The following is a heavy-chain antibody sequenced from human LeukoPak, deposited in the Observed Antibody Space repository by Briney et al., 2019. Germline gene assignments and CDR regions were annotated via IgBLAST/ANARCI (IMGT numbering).Heavy chain of an antibody. D-gene: IGHD3-9*01. V-gene: IGHV3-23*01. CDR3: AKDLSGDWLPSDY. J-gene: IGHJ4*02. CDR1: GFTFSSYV. Sequence: GGSLRPSCAASGFTFSSYVVSWVRQAPGKGLDWVSGISGSGGSTYYADSVKGRFTISRDNSKNTLYLQMNSLRAGDTAVYYCAKDLSGDWLPSDYWGQGTLVTVSS. CDR2: ISGSGGST.